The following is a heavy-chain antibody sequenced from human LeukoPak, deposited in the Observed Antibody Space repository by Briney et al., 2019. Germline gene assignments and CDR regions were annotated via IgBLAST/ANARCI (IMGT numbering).Heavy chain of an antibody. Sequence: PGGSLRLSCAASGFTFSSYAMHWVRQAPGKGLEGVAVISYDGSNKYYADSVKGRFTISRDNSKNTLYLQMNSLRAEDTAVYYCARPLSPYSSSWFFDYWGQGTLVTISS. D-gene: IGHD6-13*01. V-gene: IGHV3-30*01. CDR1: GFTFSSYA. J-gene: IGHJ4*02. CDR3: ARPLSPYSSSWFFDY. CDR2: ISYDGSNK.